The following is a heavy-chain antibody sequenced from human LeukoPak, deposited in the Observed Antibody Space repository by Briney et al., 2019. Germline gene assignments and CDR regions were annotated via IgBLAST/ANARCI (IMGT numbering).Heavy chain of an antibody. V-gene: IGHV4-59*12. CDR1: GGSISDYF. Sequence: SETLSLTCSVSGGSISDYFWGWIRQPPGKGLEWIGHVYYIGKPTCSPSLESRVSISVDTSKNHSLELTSVTAADTAVYYCARRFRTGGDLHHDAYDVWGQGTVVTVSS. J-gene: IGHJ3*01. CDR3: ARRFRTGGDLHHDAYDV. D-gene: IGHD3-16*01. CDR2: VYYIGKP.